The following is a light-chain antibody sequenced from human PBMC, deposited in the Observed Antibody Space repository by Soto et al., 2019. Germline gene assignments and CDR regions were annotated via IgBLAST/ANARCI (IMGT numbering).Light chain of an antibody. J-gene: IGKJ5*01. V-gene: IGKV3-11*01. CDR3: QQRSNWPQIT. CDR1: QSVSSY. Sequence: IVLTQSPATLSLSPGERATLSCRASQSVSSYLAWYQQKPGQAPRLLIYDASNRATGIPARFSGSGSGTDFTLTISSLEPEDFAVYYCQQRSNWPQITFGQGTRLE. CDR2: DAS.